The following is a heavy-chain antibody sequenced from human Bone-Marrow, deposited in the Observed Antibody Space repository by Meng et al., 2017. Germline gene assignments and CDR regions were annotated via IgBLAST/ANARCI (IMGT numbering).Heavy chain of an antibody. V-gene: IGHV4-34*01. Sequence: QGALQPWGAGLLKPSRTPSLTCVSSGGSFSDYYWSWIRQPPGKGLEWIGEINHSGSTNYNPSLESRATISVDTSQNNLSLKLSSVTAADSAVYYCARGPTTMAHDFDYWGQGTLVTVSS. CDR3: ARGPTTMAHDFDY. D-gene: IGHD4-11*01. CDR1: GGSFSDYY. J-gene: IGHJ4*02. CDR2: INHSGST.